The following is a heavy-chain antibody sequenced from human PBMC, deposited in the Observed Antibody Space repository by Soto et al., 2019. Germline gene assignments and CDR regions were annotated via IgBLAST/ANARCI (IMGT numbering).Heavy chain of an antibody. CDR3: AKDGADGYFDL. CDR2: ISYDGSNK. CDR1: GFTFSSYG. Sequence: QVQLVESGGGVVQPGRSLRLSCAASGFTFSSYGMHWVRQAPGKGLEWVAVISYDGSNKYYADSVKGRFTISRDNSKNTLYLQMNSLRAEDTAVYYCAKDGADGYFDLWGRGTLVTVSS. V-gene: IGHV3-30*18. J-gene: IGHJ2*01. D-gene: IGHD3-16*01.